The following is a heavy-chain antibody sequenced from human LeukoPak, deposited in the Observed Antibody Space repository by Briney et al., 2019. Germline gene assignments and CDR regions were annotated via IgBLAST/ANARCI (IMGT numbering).Heavy chain of an antibody. J-gene: IGHJ3*02. CDR1: GYTFTGYY. D-gene: IGHD3-16*02. V-gene: IGHV1-2*02. Sequence: ASVKVSCKASGYTFTGYYMHWVRQAPGQGLEWMGWINPNSGGTNYAQKLQGRVTMTTDTSTSTAYMELRSLRSDDTAVYYCARDRGGAYYDYVWGSNRYTRGGAFDIWGQGTMVTVSS. CDR3: ARDRGGAYYDYVWGSNRYTRGGAFDI. CDR2: INPNSGGT.